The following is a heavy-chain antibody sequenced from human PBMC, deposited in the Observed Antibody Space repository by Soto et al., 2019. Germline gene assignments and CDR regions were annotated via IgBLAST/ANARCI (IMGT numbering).Heavy chain of an antibody. J-gene: IGHJ4*02. CDR2: IDPSDSQT. D-gene: IGHD3-22*01. CDR3: ARQIYDSDTGPNFRYYFDS. Sequence: GESLKISCMGSGYSFAGHWITWVRQKPGKGLEWMGRIDPSDSQTYYSPSFRGHVTISATKSITTVFLQWSSLRASDTAMYYCARQIYDSDTGPNFRYYFDSWGQGTPVTVSS. CDR1: GYSFAGHW. V-gene: IGHV5-10-1*01.